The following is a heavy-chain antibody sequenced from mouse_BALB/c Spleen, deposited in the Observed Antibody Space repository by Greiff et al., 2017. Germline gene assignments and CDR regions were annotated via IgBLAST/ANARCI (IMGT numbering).Heavy chain of an antibody. Sequence: DVQLQESGGDLVKPGGSLKLSCAASGFTFSSYGMSWVRQTPDKRLEWVATISSGGSYPYYPDSVKGRFTISRDKAKNTLYLQMSSLKSGDTAMYYCARRDGSFDYWGQGTTLTVSS. CDR2: ISSGGSYP. V-gene: IGHV5-6*01. CDR3: ARRDGSFDY. CDR1: GFTFSSYG. D-gene: IGHD3-3*01. J-gene: IGHJ2*01.